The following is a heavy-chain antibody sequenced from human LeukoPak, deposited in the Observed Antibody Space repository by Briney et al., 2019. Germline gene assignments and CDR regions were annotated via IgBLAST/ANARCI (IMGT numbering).Heavy chain of an antibody. D-gene: IGHD2-15*01. CDR3: ARAGDIVVVVAGYYFDY. CDR2: INHSGST. Sequence: PSETLSLTCAVYGGSFSGYYGSWIRQPPGKGLEWIGEINHSGSTNYNPSLKSRVTISVDTSKNQFSLKLSSVTAADTAVYYCARAGDIVVVVAGYYFDYWGQGTLATVSS. J-gene: IGHJ4*02. CDR1: GGSFSGYY. V-gene: IGHV4-34*01.